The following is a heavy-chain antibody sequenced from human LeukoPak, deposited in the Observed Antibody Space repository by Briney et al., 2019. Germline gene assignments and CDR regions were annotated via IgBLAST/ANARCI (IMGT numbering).Heavy chain of an antibody. CDR1: GGSFSGYY. J-gene: IGHJ5*02. D-gene: IGHD2-15*01. CDR3: ASLHYCPRRSFHNWFDP. CDR2: INHSGST. V-gene: IGHV4-34*01. Sequence: KPSETLSLTCAVYGGSFSGYYWSWIRQPPGKGLEWIGEINHSGSTNYNPSLKSRVTISVDTSKNQFSLKLSSVTAADTAVYYCASLHYCPRRSFHNWFDPWGQGTLVTVSS.